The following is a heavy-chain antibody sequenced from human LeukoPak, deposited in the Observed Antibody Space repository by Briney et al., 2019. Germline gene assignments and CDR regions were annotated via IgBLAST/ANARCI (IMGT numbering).Heavy chain of an antibody. J-gene: IGHJ4*02. CDR2: IYTSGST. CDR1: GGSISSYY. CDR3: ARDDSSGWYYFDY. D-gene: IGHD6-19*01. V-gene: IGHV4-4*07. Sequence: SETLSLTCTVSGGSISSYYWSWIRQPPGKGLECIGRIYTSGSTNYNPSLKSRVTMSVGTSKNQFSLKLSSVTAADTAVYYCARDDSSGWYYFDYWGQGTLVTVSS.